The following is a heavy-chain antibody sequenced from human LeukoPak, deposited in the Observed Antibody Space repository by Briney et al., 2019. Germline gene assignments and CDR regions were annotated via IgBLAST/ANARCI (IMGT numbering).Heavy chain of an antibody. V-gene: IGHV3-48*01. CDR2: TSSGSSTI. Sequence: GGSLRLSCAASGFTFSSYSMNWVRQAPGKGLEWIPYTSSGSSTIYYADSVKGRFTISRDNAKNSLYLQMNGLRAEDTAVYYCARVLHKRNYDSSDYYGYWGQGTLVTVSS. D-gene: IGHD3-22*01. CDR1: GFTFSSYS. CDR3: ARVLHKRNYDSSDYYGY. J-gene: IGHJ4*02.